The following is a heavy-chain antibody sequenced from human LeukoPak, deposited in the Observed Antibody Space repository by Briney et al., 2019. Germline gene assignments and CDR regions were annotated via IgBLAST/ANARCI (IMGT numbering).Heavy chain of an antibody. Sequence: SETLSLTCAVYGGSFSGYYWSWIRQPPGKGLEWIGEINHSGSTNYNPSLKSRVTMSVDTSKNQFSLKLSSVTAADTAVYYCAREMGLYDFWSGYTAGGSMDVWGKGTTVTVSS. D-gene: IGHD3-3*01. V-gene: IGHV4-34*01. J-gene: IGHJ6*03. CDR3: AREMGLYDFWSGYTAGGSMDV. CDR2: INHSGST. CDR1: GGSFSGYY.